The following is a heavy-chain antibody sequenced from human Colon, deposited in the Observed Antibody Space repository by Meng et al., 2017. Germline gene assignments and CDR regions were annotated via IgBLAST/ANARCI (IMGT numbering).Heavy chain of an antibody. Sequence: EVQLVESGGGLAQPGGSLRLSCAASRFTFTSHWMHWVRQAPGKGLVWVSRLNSDGSRTDYADSVKGRFTISRDNAKNTLDLEMNSLRADDTAVYYCVREGYSYGFFDQWGQGTLVTVSS. D-gene: IGHD5-18*01. J-gene: IGHJ4*02. CDR1: RFTFTSHW. V-gene: IGHV3-74*01. CDR3: VREGYSYGFFDQ. CDR2: LNSDGSRT.